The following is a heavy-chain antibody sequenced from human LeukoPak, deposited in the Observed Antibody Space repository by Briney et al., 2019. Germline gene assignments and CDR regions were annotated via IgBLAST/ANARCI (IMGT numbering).Heavy chain of an antibody. CDR2: MNPNSGNT. Sequence: GASVKVSCKASGYTFTSYDINWVRQATGQGLEWMGWMNPNSGNTGYAQKFQGRVTMTRNTSISTAYMELSSLRSEDTAVYYCARGVALTHYYYYYYMDVWGKGTTVTVSS. CDR1: GYTFTSYD. V-gene: IGHV1-8*01. D-gene: IGHD2-21*02. J-gene: IGHJ6*03. CDR3: ARGVALTHYYYYYYMDV.